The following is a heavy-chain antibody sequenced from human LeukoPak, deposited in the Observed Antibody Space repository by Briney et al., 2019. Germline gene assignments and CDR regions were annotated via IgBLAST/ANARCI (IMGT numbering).Heavy chain of an antibody. V-gene: IGHV3-21*01. CDR2: ISSSSNYI. CDR1: GFTFSIYT. D-gene: IGHD3-22*01. CDR3: ARDYDGSGYFGY. Sequence: PGGSLRLSCAASGFTFSIYTMNWVRQAPGKGLEWVSSISSSSNYIYYADSVKGRFTISRDNAKNSLYLQMNSLRAEDTAVYYCARDYDGSGYFGYWGQGTLVTV. J-gene: IGHJ4*02.